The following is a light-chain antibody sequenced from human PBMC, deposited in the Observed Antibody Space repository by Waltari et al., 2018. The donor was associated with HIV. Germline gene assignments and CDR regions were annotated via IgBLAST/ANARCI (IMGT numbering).Light chain of an antibody. V-gene: IGLV2-14*03. J-gene: IGLJ3*02. CDR1: SSDVGGYNY. CDR2: DVS. Sequence: VSGSPGQSITISCTGTSSDVGGYNYVSWYQQHPGKAPKLMIYDVSNRPSGVSNRFSGSKSGNTASLTISGLQAEDEADYYCSSYTSSSTLVFGGGTKLTVL. CDR3: SSYTSSSTLV.